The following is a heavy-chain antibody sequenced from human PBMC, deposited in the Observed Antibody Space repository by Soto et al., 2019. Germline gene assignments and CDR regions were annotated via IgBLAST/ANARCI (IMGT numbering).Heavy chain of an antibody. V-gene: IGHV3-30-3*01. CDR2: ISYDGSNK. CDR1: GFTFSRYA. CDR3: ARVPSSSGRAHFDY. J-gene: IGHJ4*02. Sequence: QVQLVASGGGVVQPGRSLRLSCAASGFTFSRYAMHWVRQAPGKGLEWVAVISYDGSNKYYADSVKGRFTISRDNSKNTLYLQMNSLRAEDTAVYYCARVPSSSGRAHFDYWGQGTLVTVSS. D-gene: IGHD2-15*01.